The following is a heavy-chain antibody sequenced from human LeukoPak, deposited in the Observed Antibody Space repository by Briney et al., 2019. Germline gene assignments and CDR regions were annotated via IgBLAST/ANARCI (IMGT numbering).Heavy chain of an antibody. CDR1: GYTFTSYG. CDR3: ARAGTPYDYGGPRDAFDI. V-gene: IGHV1-18*01. Sequence: GASVKVSCKASGYTFTSYGISWVRQAPGQGLEWMGWISAYNGNTNYAQKLQGRVTMTTDTSTSTAYMELRSLRCDDTAVYYCARAGTPYDYGGPRDAFDIWGQGTMVTVSS. CDR2: ISAYNGNT. D-gene: IGHD4-23*01. J-gene: IGHJ3*02.